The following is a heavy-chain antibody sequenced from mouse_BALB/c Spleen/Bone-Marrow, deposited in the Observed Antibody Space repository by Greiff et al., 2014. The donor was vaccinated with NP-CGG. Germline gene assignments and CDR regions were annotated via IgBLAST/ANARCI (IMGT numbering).Heavy chain of an antibody. CDR3: ARSIYYYGSSPFAY. D-gene: IGHD1-1*01. V-gene: IGHV1-87*01. Sequence: QVQLQQSGAELARPGASVKLSCKASGYTFTSYWMQWVKQRPGQGLEWIGAIYPGDGDTRYTQKFKGKATLTADKSSSTAYMQLISLASEGSAVYYCARSIYYYGSSPFAYWGQGTLVTFSA. J-gene: IGHJ3*01. CDR1: GYTFTSYW. CDR2: IYPGDGDT.